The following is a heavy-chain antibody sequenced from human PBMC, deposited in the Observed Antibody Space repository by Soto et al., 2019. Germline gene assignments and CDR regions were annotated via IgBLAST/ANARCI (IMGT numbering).Heavy chain of an antibody. CDR3: AKEMAIIGKGAFDM. J-gene: IGHJ3*02. V-gene: IGHV3-23*01. Sequence: PGGSLRLSCAASGFTFSSYALSWVRQAPGKGLEWVSVISGSGGSTYYAETEKGRFTISRDNSKNTLYLQMNSLRADDTAVYYCAKEMAIIGKGAFDMWGQGTMVTVSS. CDR2: ISGSGGST. CDR1: GFTFSSYA.